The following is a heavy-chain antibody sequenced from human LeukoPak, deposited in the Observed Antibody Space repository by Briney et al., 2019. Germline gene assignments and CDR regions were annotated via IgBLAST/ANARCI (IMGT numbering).Heavy chain of an antibody. J-gene: IGHJ5*02. CDR3: VRLPTGYPNWFDP. Sequence: GESLKISCKGSGYTFTTYWIGWVRQMPGQGLEYMAIIYPGDSNTRYSPSFQGQVTISADKSISTAYLQWSSLKASDTAMYYCVRLPTGYPNWFDPWGQGTLVTVSS. V-gene: IGHV5-51*01. D-gene: IGHD3-9*01. CDR1: GYTFTTYW. CDR2: IYPGDSNT.